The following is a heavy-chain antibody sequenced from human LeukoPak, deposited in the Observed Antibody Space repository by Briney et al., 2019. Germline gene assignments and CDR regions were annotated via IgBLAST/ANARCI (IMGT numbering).Heavy chain of an antibody. V-gene: IGHV1-24*01. CDR3: ATEVAVAYFDY. CDR2: FDPEDGET. Sequence: ASVKVSCKASGYTFTGYYMHWVRQAPGQGLEWMGGFDPEDGETIYAQKFQGRVTMTEDTSTDTAYMELSSLRSEDTAVYYCATEVAVAYFDYWGQGTLVTVSS. CDR1: GYTFTGYY. J-gene: IGHJ4*02. D-gene: IGHD6-19*01.